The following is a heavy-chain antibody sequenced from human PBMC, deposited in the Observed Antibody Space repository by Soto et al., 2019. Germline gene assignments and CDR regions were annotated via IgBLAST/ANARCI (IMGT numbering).Heavy chain of an antibody. D-gene: IGHD3-3*01. J-gene: IGHJ4*02. CDR3: SRHPPAISISDH. Sequence: PSETLSLTCTVSGGSISSSSYYWGWIRQPPGKGLEWIGSIYYSGSTYYNPSLKSRVTISVDTFKNQFSLKLSSVTAADTAVYYCSRHPPAISISDHWGQGTLVTVPS. V-gene: IGHV4-39*01. CDR1: GGSISSSSYY. CDR2: IYYSGST.